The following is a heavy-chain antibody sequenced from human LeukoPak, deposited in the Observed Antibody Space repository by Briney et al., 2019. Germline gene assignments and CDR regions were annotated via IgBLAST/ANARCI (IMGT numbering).Heavy chain of an antibody. V-gene: IGHV3-7*01. CDR2: IKQDGSEK. J-gene: IGHJ4*02. CDR1: GFTFSSYW. D-gene: IGHD6-13*01. Sequence: PGESLRLSCAASGFTFSSYWMSWVRQAPGKGLEWVANIKQDGSEKYYVDSVKGRFTISRDNAKNSLYLQMNSLRAEDTAVYYCARDFYSSSWYDDYWGQGTLVTVSS. CDR3: ARDFYSSSWYDDY.